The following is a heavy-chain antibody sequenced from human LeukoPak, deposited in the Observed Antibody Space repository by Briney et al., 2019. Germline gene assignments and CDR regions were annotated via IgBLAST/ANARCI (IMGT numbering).Heavy chain of an antibody. CDR2: ISSSSSYI. Sequence: PGGSLRLSCAASGYTFSSYSMNWVRQAPGKGVEWVSSISSSSSYIYYADSVKGRFTISRDNAKNSLYLQMNSLRAEDTAVYYCARRFDYGDYVDYWGQGTLVTVSS. V-gene: IGHV3-21*01. CDR3: ARRFDYGDYVDY. CDR1: GYTFSSYS. D-gene: IGHD4-17*01. J-gene: IGHJ4*02.